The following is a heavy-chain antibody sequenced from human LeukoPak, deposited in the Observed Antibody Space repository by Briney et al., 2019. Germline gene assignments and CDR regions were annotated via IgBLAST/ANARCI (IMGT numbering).Heavy chain of an antibody. CDR1: GYTFTSYG. CDR3: ARDHTWGATIPYYFDY. D-gene: IGHD1-26*01. Sequence: ASVKVSCKASGYTFTSYGISWVRQAPGQGLEWMGWSSAYNGSTNYAQKLQGRVTMTTDTSTSTAYMELRSLRSDDTAVYYCARDHTWGATIPYYFDYWGQGTLVTVSS. J-gene: IGHJ4*02. V-gene: IGHV1-18*01. CDR2: SSAYNGST.